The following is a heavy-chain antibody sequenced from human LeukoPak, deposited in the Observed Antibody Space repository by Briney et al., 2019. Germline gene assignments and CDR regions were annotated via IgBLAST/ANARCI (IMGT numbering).Heavy chain of an antibody. V-gene: IGHV4-61*01. CDR2: IYNSGST. Sequence: SETLSLTCTVSGGSISSGTYYWSWIRQPPGKGLEWIGYIYNSGSTNYNPSLKSRVTISVDTSKKQFSLKVSSVTAADTAVYYCARQDYYDSSGYYAYYFDYWGQGTLVTVSS. J-gene: IGHJ4*02. CDR3: ARQDYYDSSGYYAYYFDY. CDR1: GGSISSGTYY. D-gene: IGHD3-22*01.